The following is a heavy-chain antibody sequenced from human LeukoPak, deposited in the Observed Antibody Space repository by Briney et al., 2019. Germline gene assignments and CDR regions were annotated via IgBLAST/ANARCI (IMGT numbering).Heavy chain of an antibody. V-gene: IGHV4-59*12. CDR1: GGSISSYY. Sequence: SETLSLTCTVSGGSISSYYWSWIRQPPGKGLEWIGYIYYSGSTNYNPSLKSRVTISVDTSKNQFSLKLSSVTAADTAVYYCARRMKWLRFNDYWGQGTLVTVSS. D-gene: IGHD5-12*01. CDR2: IYYSGST. J-gene: IGHJ4*02. CDR3: ARRMKWLRFNDY.